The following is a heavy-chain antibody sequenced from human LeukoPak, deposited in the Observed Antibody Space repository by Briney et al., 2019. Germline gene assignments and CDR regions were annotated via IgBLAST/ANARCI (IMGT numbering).Heavy chain of an antibody. CDR3: ARRRAVLRYFDWSQRTFDY. V-gene: IGHV4-39*07. J-gene: IGHJ4*02. CDR2: INHSGST. CDR1: GGSISSSSYY. Sequence: SETLSLTCTVSGGSISSSSYYWGWIRQPPGKGLEWIGEINHSGSTNYNPSLKSRVTISVDTSKNQFSLKLSSVTAADTAVYYCARRRAVLRYFDWSQRTFDYWGQGTLVTVSS. D-gene: IGHD3-9*01.